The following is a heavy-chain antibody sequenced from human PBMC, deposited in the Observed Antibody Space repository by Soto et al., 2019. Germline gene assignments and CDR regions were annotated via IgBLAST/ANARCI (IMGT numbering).Heavy chain of an antibody. CDR2: IYYSGST. V-gene: IGHV4-59*01. J-gene: IGHJ6*02. Sequence: PSETLSLTCTVSGGSISSYYWSWIRQPPGKGLEWIGYIYYSGSTNYNPSLKSRVTISVDTSKNQFSLKLSSVTAADTAVYYCASHDYAHYAMEVWGQGTTVTVSS. CDR3: ASHDYAHYAMEV. CDR1: GGSISSYY. D-gene: IGHD3-16*01.